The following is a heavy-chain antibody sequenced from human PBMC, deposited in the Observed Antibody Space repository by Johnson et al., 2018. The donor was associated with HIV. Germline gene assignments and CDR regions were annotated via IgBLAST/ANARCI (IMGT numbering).Heavy chain of an antibody. J-gene: IGHJ3*02. CDR1: GLTVSSSY. V-gene: IGHV3-66*02. CDR2: IYRGGST. CDR3: AKERNGDYVPHAFDI. D-gene: IGHD4-17*01. Sequence: VQLVESGGGLVQPGGSLRLSCAPSGLTVSSSYMSWVRQAPGKGLEWVSVIYRGGSTYYADSVKGRFTISRDNSKKTLSLQMNSLRAEDTAVYYCAKERNGDYVPHAFDIWGQGTMVTVSS.